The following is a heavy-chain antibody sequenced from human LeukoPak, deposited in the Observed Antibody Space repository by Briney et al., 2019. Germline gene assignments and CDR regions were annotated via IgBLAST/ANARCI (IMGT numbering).Heavy chain of an antibody. Sequence: GGSLRLSCAASGFTFSSYAMSWVRQAPGKGVEWVSAISGSGGSTYYADSVKGRFTISRENSKNTLYLQMNSLRAEDTAVYYCAKFYYGDRKNADYWGQGTLVTVSS. D-gene: IGHD4-17*01. J-gene: IGHJ4*02. CDR2: ISGSGGST. CDR1: GFTFSSYA. V-gene: IGHV3-23*01. CDR3: AKFYYGDRKNADY.